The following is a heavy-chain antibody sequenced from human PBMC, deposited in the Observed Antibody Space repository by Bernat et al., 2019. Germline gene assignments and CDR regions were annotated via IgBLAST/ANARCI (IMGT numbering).Heavy chain of an antibody. D-gene: IGHD6-13*01. CDR1: GGSISSSSYY. CDR2: IYYSGST. V-gene: IGHV4-39*02. Sequence: QLQLQESGPGLVKPSETLSLTCTVSGGSISSSSYYWGWIRQPPGKGLEWIGSIYYSGSTYYNPSLKSRVTISVDTSKNQFSLKLSSVTAADTAVYYCAKDRSSSWTFDYWGQGTLVIVSS. CDR3: AKDRSSSWTFDY. J-gene: IGHJ4*02.